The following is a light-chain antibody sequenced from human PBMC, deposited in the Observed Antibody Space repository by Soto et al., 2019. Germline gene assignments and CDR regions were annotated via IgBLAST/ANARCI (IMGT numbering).Light chain of an antibody. CDR3: LQDYNFPWA. Sequence: IQMTQSPSSLSASVGDRVTISCRASQGIRSDLAWYQQKPGKVPKLLIYGASKLESGVPSRFSGSGIGTDFTLTISSLQPEDFATYYCLQDYNFPWAFGQGTKVEIK. CDR1: QGIRSD. V-gene: IGKV1-6*01. J-gene: IGKJ1*01. CDR2: GAS.